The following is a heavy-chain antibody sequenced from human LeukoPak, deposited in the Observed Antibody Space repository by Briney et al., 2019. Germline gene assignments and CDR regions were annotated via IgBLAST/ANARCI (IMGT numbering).Heavy chain of an antibody. CDR3: ARRAPTVVTQQGYYYYMDV. Sequence: ASVKVSCKASGYTFTGYYMHWVRQAPGQGLEWMGWINPNSGDTNYAQKFQGRVTMTRDTSISTAYMELSKLRSDDTAVYYCARRAPTVVTQQGYYYYMDVWGKGTTVTISS. D-gene: IGHD4-23*01. CDR1: GYTFTGYY. V-gene: IGHV1-2*02. J-gene: IGHJ6*03. CDR2: INPNSGDT.